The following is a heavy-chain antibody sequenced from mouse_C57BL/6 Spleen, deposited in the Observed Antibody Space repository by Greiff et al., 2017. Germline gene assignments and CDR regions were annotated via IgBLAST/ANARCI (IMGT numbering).Heavy chain of an antibody. CDR2: ISDGGSYT. CDR1: GFTFSSYA. CDR3: ARGEHGDNWYFDV. J-gene: IGHJ1*03. V-gene: IGHV5-4*01. Sequence: EVQLVESGGGLVKPGGSLKLSCAASGFTFSSYAMSWVRQTPEKRLEWVATISDGGSYTYYPDNVKGRFTISRNNAKNTLYLQMSHLKSEDTAMYYCARGEHGDNWYFDVWGTGTTVTVSS. D-gene: IGHD2-13*01.